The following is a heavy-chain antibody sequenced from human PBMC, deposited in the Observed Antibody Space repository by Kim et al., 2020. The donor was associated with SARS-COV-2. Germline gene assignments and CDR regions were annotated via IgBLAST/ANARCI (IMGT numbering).Heavy chain of an antibody. CDR2: IYHSGST. J-gene: IGHJ5*02. V-gene: IGHV4-38-2*02. CDR3: AIVVVVAALRWFDP. Sequence: SETLSLTCTVSGYSISSGYYWGWIRQPPGKGLEWIGSIYHSGSTYYNPSLKSRVTISVDTSKNQFSLKLSSVTAADTAVYYCAIVVVVAALRWFDPWGQEPWSPSPQ. CDR1: GYSISSGYY. D-gene: IGHD2-15*01.